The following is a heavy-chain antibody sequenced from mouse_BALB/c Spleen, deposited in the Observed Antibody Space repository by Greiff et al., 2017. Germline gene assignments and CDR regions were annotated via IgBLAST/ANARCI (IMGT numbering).Heavy chain of an antibody. Sequence: EVKLVESGGGLVQPGGSRKLSCAASGFTFSSFGMHWVRQAPEKGLEWVAYISSGSSTIYYADTVKGRFTISRDNPKNTLFLQMTSLRSEDTAMYYCARCTADYFDYWGQGTTLTVSS. D-gene: IGHD1-2*01. CDR3: ARCTADYFDY. CDR1: GFTFSSFG. CDR2: ISSGSSTI. J-gene: IGHJ2*01. V-gene: IGHV5-17*02.